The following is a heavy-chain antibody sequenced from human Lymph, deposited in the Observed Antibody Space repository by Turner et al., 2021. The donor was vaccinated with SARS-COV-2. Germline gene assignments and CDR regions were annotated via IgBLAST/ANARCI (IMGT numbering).Heavy chain of an antibody. Sequence: QLQLQESGPGLVKPSATLSLTCTVAGGSIGRGSYYWGWIRQPPGKGLEWIGSIYYSVSTYYNPSFKSHSTISVDTSKNQFSLKLSSVTAADTAMYYCAGLIVVVTEHVFGSGAFDIWGQGTMVAISS. V-gene: IGHV4-39*01. J-gene: IGHJ3*02. CDR3: AGLIVVVTEHVFGSGAFDI. D-gene: IGHD2-21*02. CDR2: IYYSVST. CDR1: GGSIGRGSYY.